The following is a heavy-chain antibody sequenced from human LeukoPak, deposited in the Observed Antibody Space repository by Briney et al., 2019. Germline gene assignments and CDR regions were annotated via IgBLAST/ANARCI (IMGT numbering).Heavy chain of an antibody. CDR3: ARVRIAAAGFDY. V-gene: IGHV3-21*01. CDR2: ISSSSSYI. J-gene: IGHJ4*02. CDR1: GFSFSSYS. Sequence: WRSLRLSCAASGFSFSSYSMNWVRQAPRQGLELVSSISSSSSYIYYADSVKGRFTISRDNAKNSLYLQMNSLRAEDTAVYYCARVRIAAAGFDYWGQGTLVTVSS. D-gene: IGHD6-13*01.